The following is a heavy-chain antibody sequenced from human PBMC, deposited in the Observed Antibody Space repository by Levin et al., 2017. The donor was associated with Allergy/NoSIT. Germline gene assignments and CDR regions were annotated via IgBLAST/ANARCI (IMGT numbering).Heavy chain of an antibody. CDR3: ARCPNYYYYMDV. J-gene: IGHJ6*03. CDR1: GGSISSSY. Sequence: SQTLSLTCTVSGGSISSSYWSWIRQPPGKGLEWIGYIYYSGSTNYNPSLTSRVTISVDTSKNQFSLKLSSVTAADTAVYYCARCPNYYYYMDVWGKGTTVTVSS. V-gene: IGHV4-59*08. CDR2: IYYSGST.